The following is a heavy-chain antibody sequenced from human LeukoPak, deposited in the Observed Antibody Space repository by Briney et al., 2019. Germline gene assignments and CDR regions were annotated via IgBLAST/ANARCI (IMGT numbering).Heavy chain of an antibody. Sequence: SETLSLTCTVSGGSISSYYWSWIRQPPGKGLEWIGYIYHSGSTNYNPSLKSRVTISVDTSKNQFSLKLSSVTAADTAVYYCARENLGPETLDYWGQGTLVTVSS. V-gene: IGHV4-59*12. CDR2: IYHSGST. CDR1: GGSISSYY. CDR3: ARENLGPETLDY. J-gene: IGHJ4*02. D-gene: IGHD1-14*01.